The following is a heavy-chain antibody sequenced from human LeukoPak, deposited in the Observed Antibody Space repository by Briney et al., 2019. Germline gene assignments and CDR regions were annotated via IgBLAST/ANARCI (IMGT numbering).Heavy chain of an antibody. CDR2: IDSDGNT. CDR3: ARGLHDLWRGHMGY. CDR1: GFTVNNNY. J-gene: IGHJ4*02. Sequence: PGGSLRLSCAASGFTVNNNYMTWVRQAPGKGLDWVSVIDSDGNTYYADSVMGRFSLSRDNSKNMVVLQMNSLRAEDPAVYYCARGLHDLWRGHMGYWGQGTLVTVSS. V-gene: IGHV3-53*01. D-gene: IGHD3-3*01.